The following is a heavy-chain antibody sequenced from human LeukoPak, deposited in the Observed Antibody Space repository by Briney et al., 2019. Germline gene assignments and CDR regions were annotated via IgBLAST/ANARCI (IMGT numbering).Heavy chain of an antibody. CDR1: GYTLTELS. V-gene: IGHV1-24*01. Sequence: ASVKVSCKVSGYTLTELSMHWVRQAPGKGLEWMGGFDPEDGETIYARKFQGRVTTTEDTSTDTAYMELSSLRSEDTAVYYCATVRQWELPNFQHWGQGTLVTVSS. D-gene: IGHD1-26*01. J-gene: IGHJ1*01. CDR2: FDPEDGET. CDR3: ATVRQWELPNFQH.